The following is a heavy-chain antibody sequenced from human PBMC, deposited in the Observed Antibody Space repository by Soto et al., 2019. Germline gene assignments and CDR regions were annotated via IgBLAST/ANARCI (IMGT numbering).Heavy chain of an antibody. D-gene: IGHD6-6*01. CDR2: IWYDGSNK. V-gene: IGHV3-33*01. CDR3: ATDPRVYSSFGAGYYYYYRMDV. Sequence: PGGSLRLSCAASGFTFSSYGMHWVRQAPGKGLEWVAVIWYDGSNKYYADSVKGRFTISRDNSKNTLYLQMNSLRAEDTAVYYCATDPRVYSSFGAGYYYYYRMDVWGQGTTVTVSS. CDR1: GFTFSSYG. J-gene: IGHJ6*02.